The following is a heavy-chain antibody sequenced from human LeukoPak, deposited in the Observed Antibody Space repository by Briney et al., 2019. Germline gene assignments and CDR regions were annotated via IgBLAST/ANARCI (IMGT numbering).Heavy chain of an antibody. CDR1: GGSFSGYY. CDR2: INHSGST. D-gene: IGHD5-18*01. CDR3: ARVGGYSYGSDY. V-gene: IGHV4-34*01. Sequence: SETLSLTCAVYGGSFSGYYWSWIRQPPGKGLEWIGEINHSGSTNYNPSLKSRVTISVDTSKNQFSPKLSSVTAADTAVYYCARVGGYSYGSDYWGQGTLVTVSS. J-gene: IGHJ4*02.